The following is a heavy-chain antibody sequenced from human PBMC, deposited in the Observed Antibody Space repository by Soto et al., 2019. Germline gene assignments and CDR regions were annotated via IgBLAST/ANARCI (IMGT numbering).Heavy chain of an antibody. J-gene: IGHJ4*02. CDR2: MNPNSGNT. V-gene: IGHV1-8*01. Sequence: QVQLVQSGAEVKKPGASVKDSCKSSGYTFTRYDITSLRQATGQGLEWMGWMNPNSGNTGYAQKIQGRVTMPRNISISTAYMELSSLRSEDTAVYYCASNGYGQESYWGQGTLVTVSS. D-gene: IGHD1-1*01. CDR1: GYTFTRYD. CDR3: ASNGYGQESY.